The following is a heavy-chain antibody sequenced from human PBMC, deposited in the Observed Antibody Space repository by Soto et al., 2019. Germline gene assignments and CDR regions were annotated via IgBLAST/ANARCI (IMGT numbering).Heavy chain of an antibody. CDR3: AREFPAGPGTFREDDFDI. D-gene: IGHD6-13*01. Sequence: QVQLVQSGAEVKKPGSSVKVTCKASGGTFSNYAFSWVRQAPGQGLDWMGTIIPIFGTTNFAQKFQGRVTMTADESTTTVYMELSSLRSDDTAVYYCAREFPAGPGTFREDDFDIWGQGTTVTVSS. CDR2: IIPIFGTT. CDR1: GGTFSNYA. J-gene: IGHJ3*02. V-gene: IGHV1-69*15.